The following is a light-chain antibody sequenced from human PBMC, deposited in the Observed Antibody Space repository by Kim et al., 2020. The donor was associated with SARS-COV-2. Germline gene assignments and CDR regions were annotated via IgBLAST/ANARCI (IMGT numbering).Light chain of an antibody. CDR2: KDS. J-gene: IGLJ3*02. CDR3: QSADSSGTYRRV. V-gene: IGLV3-25*03. Sequence: SYELTQPPSVSVSPGQTARITCSGDALPKQYAYWYQQKPGQAPVLVIYKDSERPSGIPERFSGSSSGTTVTLTISGVQAEDEADYYCQSADSSGTYRRVFGGGTQLTV. CDR1: ALPKQY.